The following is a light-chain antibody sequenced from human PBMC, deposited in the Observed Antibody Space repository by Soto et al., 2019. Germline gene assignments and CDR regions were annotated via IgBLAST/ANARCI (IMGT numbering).Light chain of an antibody. CDR3: QQYNNWPLT. Sequence: EIVLTQSPGTLSLSPGDRSTLSCRASQSISSSYLAWYQQKPGQAPRLLIYGASTRATGIPARFSGSGSGTEFTLTISSLQSEDFAVYYCQQYNNWPLTFGGGTTGDIK. J-gene: IGKJ4*01. CDR1: QSISSSY. CDR2: GAS. V-gene: IGKV3-15*01.